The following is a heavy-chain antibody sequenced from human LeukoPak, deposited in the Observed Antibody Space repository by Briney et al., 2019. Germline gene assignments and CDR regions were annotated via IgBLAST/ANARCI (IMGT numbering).Heavy chain of an antibody. J-gene: IGHJ4*02. D-gene: IGHD3-10*01. CDR3: AKDVIDSSGSYYTPFGY. CDR2: IIPVFGTA. Sequence: SVKVSCKASGGTFSSYTINWVRQAPGQGLEWMGGIIPVFGTANYVQKFQGRVTITADESTSTAYMELSSLRAEDTAVYYCAKDVIDSSGSYYTPFGYWGQGTLVTVSS. V-gene: IGHV1-69*13. CDR1: GGTFSSYT.